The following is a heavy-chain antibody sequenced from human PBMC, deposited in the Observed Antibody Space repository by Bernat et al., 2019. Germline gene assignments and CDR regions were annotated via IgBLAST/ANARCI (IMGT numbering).Heavy chain of an antibody. Sequence: EVQLVESGGGLVQPGGSLRLSCAASGFTVSSNYMSWVRQAPGKGLEWVSVIYIGGSTYYADSVKGRFTISRDHSKNTLYLPMNSLSAEDTAVYYCAITMVRGVITSDYWGQGTLVTVSS. CDR1: GFTVSSNY. CDR2: IYIGGST. J-gene: IGHJ4*02. CDR3: AITMVRGVITSDY. V-gene: IGHV3-66*01. D-gene: IGHD3-10*01.